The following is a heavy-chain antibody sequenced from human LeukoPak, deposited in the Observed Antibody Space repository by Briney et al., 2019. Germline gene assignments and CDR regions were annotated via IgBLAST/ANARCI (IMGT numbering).Heavy chain of an antibody. V-gene: IGHV3-30*19. CDR3: ARAQLEYCSTTSCYVFDS. J-gene: IGHJ4*02. D-gene: IGHD2-2*01. CDR1: GFTFTSYG. CDR2: ISFDGSDK. Sequence: GGSLRLSCAASGFTFTSYGMHWVRQAPGKGLEWVAVISFDGSDKYYADSVKGRFTISTDISKNTLYLEMNSLRADDTAMYYCARAQLEYCSTTSCYVFDSWGQGTLVTVSS.